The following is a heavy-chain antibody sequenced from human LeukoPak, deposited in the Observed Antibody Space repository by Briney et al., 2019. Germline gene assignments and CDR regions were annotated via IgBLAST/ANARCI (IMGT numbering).Heavy chain of an antibody. CDR3: TRSIAARQGLYYYYYMDV. CDR2: IRSKANSYAT. J-gene: IGHJ6*03. Sequence: GGSLRLSCAASGFTFSGSAMHWVRQASGKGLEWVGRIRSKANSYATAYAASVKGRFTISRDDSKNTAYLQMNSLKTEDTAVYYCTRSIAARQGLYYYYYMDVWGKGTTVTVSS. CDR1: GFTFSGSA. D-gene: IGHD6-6*01. V-gene: IGHV3-73*01.